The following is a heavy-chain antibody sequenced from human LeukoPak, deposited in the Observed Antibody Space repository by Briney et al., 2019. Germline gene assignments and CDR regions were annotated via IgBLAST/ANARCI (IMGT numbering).Heavy chain of an antibody. CDR3: ARVTWYGDAFDI. CDR2: IYYSGST. V-gene: IGHV4-59*01. D-gene: IGHD6-13*01. CDR1: GGSFSGYY. Sequence: PSETLSLTCAVYGGSFSGYYWSWIRQPPGKGLEWIGYIYYSGSTNYNPSLKSRVTISVDTSKNQFSLKLSSVTAADTAVYYCARVTWYGDAFDIWGQGTMVTVSS. J-gene: IGHJ3*02.